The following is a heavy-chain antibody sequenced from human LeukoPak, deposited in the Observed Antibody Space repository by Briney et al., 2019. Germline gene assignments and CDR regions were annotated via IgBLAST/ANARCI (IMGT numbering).Heavy chain of an antibody. CDR2: IYTRGNT. CDR3: AKESRLGGASGSHHFDY. J-gene: IGHJ4*02. CDR1: GAPVNFYY. D-gene: IGHD3-10*01. V-gene: IGHV4-4*07. Sequence: TSETLSLSCTVSGAPVNFYYLSWIRHSAEKGLEWIGRIYTRGNTNYNPSLKSRVTLSVDTSRNQFSLMLSSVTAADTAVYYCAKESRLGGASGSHHFDYWGQGVLVTVSS.